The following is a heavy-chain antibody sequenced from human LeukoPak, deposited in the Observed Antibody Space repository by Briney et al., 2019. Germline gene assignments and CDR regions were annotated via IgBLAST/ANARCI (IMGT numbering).Heavy chain of an antibody. CDR2: IYYSGST. V-gene: IGHV4-59*01. D-gene: IGHD6-13*01. CDR3: ARAIAAAGTCFDY. CDR1: GGSISGYY. Sequence: SETLSLTCTVSGGSISGYYWSWIRQPPGKGLEWIGYIYYSGSTNYNPSLKSRVTISVDTSKNEFSLKLSSVTAADTAVYYCARAIAAAGTCFDYWGQGTLVTVSS. J-gene: IGHJ4*02.